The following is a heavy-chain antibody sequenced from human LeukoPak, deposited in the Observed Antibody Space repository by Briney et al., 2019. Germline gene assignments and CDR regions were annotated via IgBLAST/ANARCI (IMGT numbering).Heavy chain of an antibody. CDR3: TTLALAPFDY. J-gene: IGHJ4*02. Sequence: GRSLRLSCAASGFTFSNYAIHWVRQAPGKGLQWVALISYDGSKKYYTDSVKGRFTISRDNSKNTLYLQMNSLRVEDTAVYYCTTLALAPFDYWGQGTLVTVSS. CDR2: ISYDGSKK. CDR1: GFTFSNYA. V-gene: IGHV3-30*10.